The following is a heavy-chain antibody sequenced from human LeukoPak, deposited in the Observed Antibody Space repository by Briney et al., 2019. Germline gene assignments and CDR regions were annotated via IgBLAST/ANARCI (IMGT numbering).Heavy chain of an antibody. D-gene: IGHD3-10*01. Sequence: PGGSLRLSCAASGFTFSSYWMSWVRQAPGKGLEWVANIKQDGSEKYYVDSVKGRFTISRDNAKNSLYLQMNSLRAEDTAVYYCARESLWFGELQYFDYWGQGTLVTVSS. CDR1: GFTFSSYW. CDR2: IKQDGSEK. CDR3: ARESLWFGELQYFDY. J-gene: IGHJ4*02. V-gene: IGHV3-7*01.